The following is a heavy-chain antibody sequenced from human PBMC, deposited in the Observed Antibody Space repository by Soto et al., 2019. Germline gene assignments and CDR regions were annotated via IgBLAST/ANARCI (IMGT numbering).Heavy chain of an antibody. CDR1: GFTFSSYD. Sequence: DVQLVESGGDLVQPGGSLRLSCAASGFTFSSYDMQWVRQVTGKGLEWVSSIGKGGDTHYADSVKGRFTISRENAKNSLYLQMSSLRAGDTAVYYCXRDPAGHGMDVWGQGTTVTVSS. CDR2: IGKGGDT. D-gene: IGHD3-10*01. CDR3: XRDPAGHGMDV. J-gene: IGHJ6*02. V-gene: IGHV3-13*01.